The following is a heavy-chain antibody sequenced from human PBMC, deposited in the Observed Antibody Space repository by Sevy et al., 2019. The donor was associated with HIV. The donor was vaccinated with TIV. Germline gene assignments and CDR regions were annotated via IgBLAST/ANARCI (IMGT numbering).Heavy chain of an antibody. V-gene: IGHV4-38-2*02. J-gene: IGHJ2*01. Sequence: SETLSLTCTVSGYSISSGYYWGWIRQPPGKGLEWIGSIYHSGSTYYNPSLQSRVTISVDTSKNQFSLKLSSVTAADTAVYYCARGLYGDRRRGYFDLWGRGTLVTVSS. CDR3: ARGLYGDRRRGYFDL. CDR1: GYSISSGYY. CDR2: IYHSGST. D-gene: IGHD4-17*01.